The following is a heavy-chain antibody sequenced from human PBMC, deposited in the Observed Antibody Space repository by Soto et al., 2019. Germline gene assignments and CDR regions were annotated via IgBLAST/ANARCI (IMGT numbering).Heavy chain of an antibody. Sequence: EVQLVESGGGLVQPGGSLRLSCAASGFTFSSYDMHWVRQATGKGLEWVSVIGTAGDTYYPGSVKGRFTISRENAKNSLYLQMNGLRAEDTAVYYCARDIRYWRGNSCYSGGMDVWGQGTTVTVSS. CDR2: IGTAGDT. V-gene: IGHV3-13*01. D-gene: IGHD2-15*01. CDR1: GFTFSSYD. J-gene: IGHJ6*02. CDR3: ARDIRYWRGNSCYSGGMDV.